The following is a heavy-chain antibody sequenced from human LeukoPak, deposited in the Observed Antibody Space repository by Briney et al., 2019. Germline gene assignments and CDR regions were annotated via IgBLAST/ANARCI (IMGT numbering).Heavy chain of an antibody. D-gene: IGHD3-10*01. V-gene: IGHV3-23*01. CDR1: GFTFGNHA. J-gene: IGHJ6*02. CDR2: ISGISGSTT. Sequence: GGSLRLSCTASGFTFGNHAMRWVRQAPGKGLEWVSAISGISGSTTIYAESVKGRFTVSRDNSKSTLYLQMNSLRVEDTAVYCCAKNYASGRGVPYAMDVWGQGTTVTVAS. CDR3: AKNYASGRGVPYAMDV.